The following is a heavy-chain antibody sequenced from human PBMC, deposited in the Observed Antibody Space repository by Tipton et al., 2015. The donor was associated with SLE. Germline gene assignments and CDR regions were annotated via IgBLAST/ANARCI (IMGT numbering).Heavy chain of an antibody. CDR1: GGSISSHY. J-gene: IGHJ4*02. V-gene: IGHV4-59*11. Sequence: TLSLTCTVSGGSISSHYWSWIRQPPGKGLEWIGYIYYSGSTNYNPSLKSRVTISVDTSKNQFSLKLSSVTAADTAVYYCARDYGDYEEYYFDYWGQGTLVTVSS. D-gene: IGHD4-17*01. CDR2: IYYSGST. CDR3: ARDYGDYEEYYFDY.